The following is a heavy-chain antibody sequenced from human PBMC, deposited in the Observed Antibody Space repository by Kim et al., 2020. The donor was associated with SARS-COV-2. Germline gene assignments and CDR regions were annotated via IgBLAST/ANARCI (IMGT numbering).Heavy chain of an antibody. D-gene: IGHD2-21*02. Sequence: AGSVRGRFTLSRDNSQNSVYLHMNSLRADDSAIYYCARETINCGGDCYDFWGQGTLVSVSS. V-gene: IGHV3-48*03. J-gene: IGHJ4*02. CDR3: ARETINCGGDCYDF.